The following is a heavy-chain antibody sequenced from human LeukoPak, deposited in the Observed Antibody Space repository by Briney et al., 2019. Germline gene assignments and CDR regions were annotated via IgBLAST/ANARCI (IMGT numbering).Heavy chain of an antibody. J-gene: IGHJ4*02. Sequence: GGSLRLSCAASGFTFSSYAMSWVRQAPGKGLEWVSSSGTAVGAYYADSVKGRFTISRDNSENTLYLQMNSLRTEDTALYYCAKGAMRQQLSDWGQGTLVTVSS. CDR3: AKGAMRQQLSD. V-gene: IGHV3-23*01. CDR1: GFTFSSYA. CDR2: SGTAVGA. D-gene: IGHD6-13*01.